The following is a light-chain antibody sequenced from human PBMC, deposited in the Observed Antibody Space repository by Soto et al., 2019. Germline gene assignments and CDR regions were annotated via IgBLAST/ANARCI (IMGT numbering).Light chain of an antibody. CDR2: DVS. J-gene: IGLJ1*01. Sequence: QSVLTQPASVSGSPGQSITISCTGTSSDVGGYNYVSWYQQHPGKAPKLMIYDVSNRPSGVSNRFSGSKSGNTASLTISGLQAEDEADYYCSSYTRSSNYVFGTGTKLTVL. V-gene: IGLV2-14*01. CDR3: SSYTRSSNYV. CDR1: SSDVGGYNY.